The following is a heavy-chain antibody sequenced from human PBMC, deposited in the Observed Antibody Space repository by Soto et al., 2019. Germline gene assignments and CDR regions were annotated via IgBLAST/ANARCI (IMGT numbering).Heavy chain of an antibody. CDR3: ARDPYSVAAAGTEYYYYGMDV. D-gene: IGHD6-13*01. CDR1: GFTFSSYG. V-gene: IGHV3-33*01. Sequence: GGSLRLSCAASGFTFSSYGMHWVRQAPGKGLEWVAVIWYDGGNKYYADSVKGRFTISRDNSKNTLYLQMNSLRAEDTAVYYCARDPYSVAAAGTEYYYYGMDVWGQGTTVTVSS. CDR2: IWYDGGNK. J-gene: IGHJ6*02.